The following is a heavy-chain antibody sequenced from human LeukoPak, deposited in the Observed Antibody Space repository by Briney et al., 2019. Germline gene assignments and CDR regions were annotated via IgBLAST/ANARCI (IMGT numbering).Heavy chain of an antibody. Sequence: SETPSLTCTVSGGSISSYYWSWIRQPPGKGLEWIGYIYYSGSTNYNPSLKSRVTISVDTSKNQFSLKLSSVTAADTAVYYCARASDYTAMVYDYWGQGTLVTVSS. CDR1: GGSISSYY. V-gene: IGHV4-59*01. CDR3: ARASDYTAMVYDY. D-gene: IGHD5-18*01. CDR2: IYYSGST. J-gene: IGHJ4*02.